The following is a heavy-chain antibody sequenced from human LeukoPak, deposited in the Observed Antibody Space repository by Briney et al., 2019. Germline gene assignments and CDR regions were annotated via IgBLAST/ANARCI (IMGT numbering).Heavy chain of an antibody. Sequence: SVKVSCKASGGTFSSYAISWVRQAPGQGLEWMGGIIPIFGTANYAQKFQGRVTITTDESTSTAYMELSSLRSEDTAVYYCARCAQYSSSYNYYCYYMDVWDKGTTVTVSS. D-gene: IGHD6-6*01. CDR1: GGTFSSYA. CDR2: IIPIFGTA. J-gene: IGHJ6*03. V-gene: IGHV1-69*05. CDR3: ARCAQYSSSYNYYCYYMDV.